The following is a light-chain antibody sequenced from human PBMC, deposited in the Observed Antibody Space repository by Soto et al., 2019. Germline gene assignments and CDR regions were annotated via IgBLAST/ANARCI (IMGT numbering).Light chain of an antibody. CDR2: GAS. V-gene: IGKV3D-15*01. J-gene: IGKJ3*01. Sequence: EIVMTQSPATLSVSPGERATLSCRASQSVSSNLAWYQQKPGQAPRLLIYGASTRATGIPARFSGSGSGTEFTLTINSLQSEDFAVYYCQQYNNWPPVTFGPGTKVDIK. CDR1: QSVSSN. CDR3: QQYNNWPPVT.